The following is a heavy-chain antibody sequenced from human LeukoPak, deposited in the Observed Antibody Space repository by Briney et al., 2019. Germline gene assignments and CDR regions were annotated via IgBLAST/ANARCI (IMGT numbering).Heavy chain of an antibody. D-gene: IGHD6-13*01. CDR3: AKSRAVGPLDY. Sequence: PGRSLRLSCAASGFTIDDYAMHWVRQAPGKGLEWVSGISWNSGSIGYADSVKGRFTISRDNAKNSLYLQMNSLRAEDTALYYCAKSRAVGPLDYWGQGTLVTVSS. CDR2: ISWNSGSI. J-gene: IGHJ4*02. V-gene: IGHV3-9*01. CDR1: GFTIDDYA.